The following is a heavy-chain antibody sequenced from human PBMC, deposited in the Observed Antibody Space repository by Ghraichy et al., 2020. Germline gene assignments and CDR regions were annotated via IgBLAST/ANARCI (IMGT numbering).Heavy chain of an antibody. Sequence: GSLRLSCAASGFAFNTFWFHWVRQAPGKGLVWVSRITGDGRTTTYADFAEGRFTISRDNAKNTLYLQMNSLRAEDTAVCYCARDRRWTMDVWGQGTTVTVSS. V-gene: IGHV3-74*03. CDR1: GFAFNTFW. CDR3: ARDRRWTMDV. D-gene: IGHD2-15*01. CDR2: ITGDGRTT. J-gene: IGHJ6*02.